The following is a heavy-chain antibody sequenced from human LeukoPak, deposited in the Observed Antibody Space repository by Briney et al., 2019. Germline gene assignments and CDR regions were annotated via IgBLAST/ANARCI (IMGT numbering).Heavy chain of an antibody. CDR3: ARDRMGAFDY. D-gene: IGHD1-26*01. Sequence: SETLSLTCTVSGGSISSYYWSWIRQPPGKGLEWIGYIYYSGSTNYNPSLKSRVTISVDTSKNQFSLKLSSVTAADTAVYYCARDRMGAFDYWGQGTLVTVSS. CDR2: IYYSGST. J-gene: IGHJ4*02. V-gene: IGHV4-59*01. CDR1: GGSISSYY.